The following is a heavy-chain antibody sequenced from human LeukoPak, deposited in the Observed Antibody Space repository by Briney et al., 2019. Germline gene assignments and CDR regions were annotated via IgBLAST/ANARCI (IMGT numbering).Heavy chain of an antibody. CDR3: ANTYGPLWFGDDNWFDP. CDR2: ISGSGGST. D-gene: IGHD3-10*01. Sequence: PGGSLRLSCAASGFTFSSYAMSWVRQAPGKGLEWVSAISGSGGSTYYADSVKGRFTISRDNSKNTLYLQMNSLRAEDTAVYYCANTYGPLWFGDDNWFDPWGQGTLVTVSS. J-gene: IGHJ5*02. CDR1: GFTFSSYA. V-gene: IGHV3-23*01.